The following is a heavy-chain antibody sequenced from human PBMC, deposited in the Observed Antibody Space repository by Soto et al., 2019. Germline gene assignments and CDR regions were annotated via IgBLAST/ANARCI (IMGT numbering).Heavy chain of an antibody. CDR1: GFTFSSYG. CDR3: AKLPLYCSSTSCYGSPWDV. J-gene: IGHJ6*02. D-gene: IGHD2-2*01. V-gene: IGHV3-30*18. Sequence: GGSLRLSCAASGFTFSSYGMHWVRQAPGKGLEWVAVISYDGSNKYYADSVKGRFTISRDNSKNTLYLQMNSLRAEDTAVYYCAKLPLYCSSTSCYGSPWDVWGQGTTVTVSS. CDR2: ISYDGSNK.